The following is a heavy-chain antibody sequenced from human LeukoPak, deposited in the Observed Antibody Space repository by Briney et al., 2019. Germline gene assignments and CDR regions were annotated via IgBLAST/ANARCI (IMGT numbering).Heavy chain of an antibody. J-gene: IGHJ4*02. CDR2: IRYDGNNK. D-gene: IGHD2-15*01. CDR3: AREAAD. Sequence: GGSLRLSCATSGFSFSTYGMHWVRQAPGKGLEWVAFIRYDGNNKYYADSVKGRFTISRDNSKNTLYLQMNSLRAEDTAVYYCAREAADWGQGTLVTVSS. CDR1: GFSFSTYG. V-gene: IGHV3-30*02.